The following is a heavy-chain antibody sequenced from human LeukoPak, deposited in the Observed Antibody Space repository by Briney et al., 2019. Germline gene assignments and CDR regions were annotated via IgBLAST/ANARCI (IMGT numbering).Heavy chain of an antibody. Sequence: PSETLSLTCTVSGASISSSTYYWGWIRQPPGKGLEWIGTIYYSGSTFYNPSLKSRVTISVATSKNQFSLKLSSVTAADTAVYSCARQAISGTRSWFDPWGQGTLVTVSS. D-gene: IGHD1-7*01. J-gene: IGHJ5*02. CDR2: IYYSGST. V-gene: IGHV4-39*01. CDR1: GASISSSTYY. CDR3: ARQAISGTRSWFDP.